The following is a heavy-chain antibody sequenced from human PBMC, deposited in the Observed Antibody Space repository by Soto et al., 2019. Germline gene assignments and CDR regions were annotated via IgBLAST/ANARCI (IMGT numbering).Heavy chain of an antibody. D-gene: IGHD3-10*01. Sequence: QVQLVQSGAEVKKPGSSVKVSCKASGGTFSSYAISWVRQAPGQGLEWMGGIIPIFGTANYAQKFQGRVTITADESTSAAYMELSSLRSEDTAVYYCARDRYYGSGSYYNSPYYYGMDVWGQGTTVTVSS. CDR1: GGTFSSYA. V-gene: IGHV1-69*01. CDR3: ARDRYYGSGSYYNSPYYYGMDV. CDR2: IIPIFGTA. J-gene: IGHJ6*02.